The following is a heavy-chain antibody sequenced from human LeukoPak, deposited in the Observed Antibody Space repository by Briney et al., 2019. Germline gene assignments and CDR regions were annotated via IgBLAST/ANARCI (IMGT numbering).Heavy chain of an antibody. Sequence: SETLSLTCAVYGGSFSGYYWSWIRQPPGKGLEWIGEINHSGSTNYNLSLKSRVTISVDTSKNQFSLKLSSVTAADTAVYYCARGAVRADWFDPWGQGTLVTVSS. CDR2: INHSGST. V-gene: IGHV4-34*01. CDR1: GGSFSGYY. J-gene: IGHJ5*02. D-gene: IGHD3-10*01. CDR3: ARGAVRADWFDP.